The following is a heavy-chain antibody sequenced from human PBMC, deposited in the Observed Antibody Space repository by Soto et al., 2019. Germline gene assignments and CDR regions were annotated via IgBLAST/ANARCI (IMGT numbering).Heavy chain of an antibody. CDR3: ARARRGYYDSSGYYYVYFDY. Sequence: PSETLSVTCAVYGGSFSGYYWSWIRQPPGKGLEWIGEINHSGSTNYNPSLKSRVTISVDTSKNQFSLKLSSVTAADTAVYYCARARRGYYDSSGYYYVYFDYWGQGTLVTVSS. CDR2: INHSGST. CDR1: GGSFSGYY. J-gene: IGHJ4*02. D-gene: IGHD3-22*01. V-gene: IGHV4-34*01.